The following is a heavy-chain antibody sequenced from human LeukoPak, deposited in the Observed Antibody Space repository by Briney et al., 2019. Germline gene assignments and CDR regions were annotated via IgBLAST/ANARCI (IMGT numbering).Heavy chain of an antibody. V-gene: IGHV1-18*01. J-gene: IGHJ4*02. CDR3: ARALIVVVPAAIDY. D-gene: IGHD2-2*02. Sequence: GASVKVSCKASGYTFTSYGISWVRQAPGQGLEWMGWISAYNGNTNYAQKLQGRVTMTTDTSTSTAYMELRSLRSDDTAVYYCARALIVVVPAAIDYWGQGTLVTVSS. CDR1: GYTFTSYG. CDR2: ISAYNGNT.